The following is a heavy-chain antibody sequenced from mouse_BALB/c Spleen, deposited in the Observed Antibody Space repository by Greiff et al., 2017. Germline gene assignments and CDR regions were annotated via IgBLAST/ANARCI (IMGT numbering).Heavy chain of an antibody. CDR2: INLSSGYT. CDR3: ASYGNFYAKDY. D-gene: IGHD2-1*01. CDR1: GYTFTSYT. Sequence: VQLQQSGAELARPGASVKMSCKASGYTFTSYTMHWVKQRPGQGLEWIGYINLSSGYTNYNQKFKDKATLTADKSSSTTYMQLSSLTSEDSAVYYCASYGNFYAKDYWGQGTSVTVSS. J-gene: IGHJ4*01. V-gene: IGHV1-4*01.